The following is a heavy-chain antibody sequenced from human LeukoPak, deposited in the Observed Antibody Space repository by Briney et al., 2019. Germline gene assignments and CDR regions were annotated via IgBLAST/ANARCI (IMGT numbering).Heavy chain of an antibody. V-gene: IGHV4-34*01. CDR2: INHSGST. D-gene: IGHD2-21*02. J-gene: IGHJ4*02. CDR1: GGSFSGYY. Sequence: SETLSLTCAVYGGSFSGYYWSWIRQPPGKGLEWIGEINHSGSTNYNPSLKSRVTISVDTSKNQFSLKLSSVTAADTAVYYCARAAYCGGDCYSPYYFDYWGQGTLVTVSS. CDR3: ARAAYCGGDCYSPYYFDY.